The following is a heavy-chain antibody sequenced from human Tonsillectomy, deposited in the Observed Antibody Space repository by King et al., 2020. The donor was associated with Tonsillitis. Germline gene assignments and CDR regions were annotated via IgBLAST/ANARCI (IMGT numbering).Heavy chain of an antibody. V-gene: IGHV3-53*01. J-gene: IGHJ4*02. CDR2: IYSGGST. CDR1: GFTVSSNY. CDR3: AGGNRIQPGGGNFDS. D-gene: IGHD1-14*01. Sequence: VQLVESGGGLIQPGGSLRLSCAASGFTVSSNYMSWVRQAPGKGLEGVSVIYSGGSTYYADSVKGRFTISRDNSKNTLYLQMNSLRAEDTAVNYCAGGNRIQPGGGNFDSWGQGTLVTVSS.